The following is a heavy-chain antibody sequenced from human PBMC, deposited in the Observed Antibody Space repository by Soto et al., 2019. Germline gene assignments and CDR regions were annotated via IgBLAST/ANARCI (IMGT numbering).Heavy chain of an antibody. CDR2: IIPIFGTA. D-gene: IGHD6-13*01. Sequence: SVKVSCKASGGTFSSYAISWVRQAPGQGLEWMGGIIPIFGTANYAQKFQGRVTITADESASTAYMELSSLRSEDTAVYYCARDQSAGTWWFDPWGQGTLVTGSS. CDR1: GGTFSSYA. J-gene: IGHJ5*02. CDR3: ARDQSAGTWWFDP. V-gene: IGHV1-69*13.